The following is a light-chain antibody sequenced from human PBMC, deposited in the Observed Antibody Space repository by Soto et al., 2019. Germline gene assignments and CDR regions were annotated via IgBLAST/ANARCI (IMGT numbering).Light chain of an antibody. CDR2: GAS. CDR1: QSISNH. J-gene: IGKJ2*01. Sequence: EIVMTQSPVTLSVSPGERATLSCRASQSISNHLAWYQQKPGQAPRLLIYGASTRATGIPARFSGSGSGTEFTRTISSLQSEDFAVYYCQQYNNWPPRTFGQGTKLEIK. CDR3: QQYNNWPPRT. V-gene: IGKV3-15*01.